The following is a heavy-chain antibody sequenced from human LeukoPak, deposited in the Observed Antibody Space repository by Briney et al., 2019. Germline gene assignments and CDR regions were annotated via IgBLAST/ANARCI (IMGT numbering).Heavy chain of an antibody. CDR3: ARYEYGSGSEPPAIPFDY. V-gene: IGHV1-18*01. Sequence: ASVKVSCTASGYTFTSYGISWVRQAPGQGLEWMGWISAYNGNTNYAQKLQGRVTMTTDTSTSTAYMELRSLRSDDTAVYYCARYEYGSGSEPPAIPFDYWGQGTLVTVSS. J-gene: IGHJ4*02. CDR2: ISAYNGNT. D-gene: IGHD3-10*01. CDR1: GYTFTSYG.